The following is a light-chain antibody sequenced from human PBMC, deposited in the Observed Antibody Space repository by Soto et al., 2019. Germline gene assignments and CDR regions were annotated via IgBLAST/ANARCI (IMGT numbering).Light chain of an antibody. J-gene: IGKJ4*01. V-gene: IGKV1-39*01. CDR2: AAS. CDR1: QSVSSY. Sequence: DIQMTQSPSALPASVRDSVTITCRASQSVSSYLNWYQQKAGKAPKLLIYAASTLQSGVPSRFSGSGSGTDFTLVISSLQPEDFATYFCQQTDRIPLTFGGGTKVDIK. CDR3: QQTDRIPLT.